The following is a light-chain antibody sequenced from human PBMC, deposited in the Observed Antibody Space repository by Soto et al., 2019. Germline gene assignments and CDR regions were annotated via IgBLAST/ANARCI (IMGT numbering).Light chain of an antibody. CDR2: SNN. Sequence: QSVLTQPPSAFGTPGQRVTISCSGSSSNIGNNLVNWYQQLPGTAPKLLMYSNNQRPSGVPDRFSGSKSGTSASLAISGLQSEDEADYYCAAWDDSLNGVLFGGGTKVTVL. CDR1: SSNIGNNL. CDR3: AAWDDSLNGVL. V-gene: IGLV1-44*01. J-gene: IGLJ2*01.